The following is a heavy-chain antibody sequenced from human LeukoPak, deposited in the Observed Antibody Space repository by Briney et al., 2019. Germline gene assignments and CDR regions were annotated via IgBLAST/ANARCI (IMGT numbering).Heavy chain of an antibody. J-gene: IGHJ2*01. D-gene: IGHD2-15*01. CDR1: GYSIAHGFF. CDR3: ARVEVPRDINDWYFDL. CDR2: LYHSGTT. V-gene: IGHV4-38-2*02. Sequence: SETLSLTCTVSGYSIAHGFFWAWIGQPPGGGLEWFGGLYHSGTTYYNTSLKSRISTSVDTSKNQFSLKLRLVTAADTAVYYCARVEVPRDINDWYFDLWGRGTLVTVSS.